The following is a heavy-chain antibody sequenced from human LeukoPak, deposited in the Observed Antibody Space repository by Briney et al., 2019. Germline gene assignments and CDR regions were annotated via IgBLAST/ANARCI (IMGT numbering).Heavy chain of an antibody. CDR2: IYYSGST. Sequence: SSETLSLTCTVSGGSITTYYWSWIRQPPGKGLEWIGYIYYSGSTNYHPSLKSRVTISVDTSKNQFSLKLSSVTAADTAVYYCARHADMVMYYFDYWGQGTLVTVSS. D-gene: IGHD5-18*01. CDR3: ARHADMVMYYFDY. J-gene: IGHJ4*02. CDR1: GGSITTYY. V-gene: IGHV4-59*08.